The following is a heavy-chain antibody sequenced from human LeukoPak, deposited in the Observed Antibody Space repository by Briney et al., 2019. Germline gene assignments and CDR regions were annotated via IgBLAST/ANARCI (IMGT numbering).Heavy chain of an antibody. Sequence: GGSLRLSCAASGFAFSNSWMTWVRQAPGKGLEWVANIKEDGSVKNYVEYVKGRFTISRDNAKNSLFLQMSSLRVEDTAVYFCARDRAYSTFDYWGQGTLVSVSS. D-gene: IGHD2/OR15-2a*01. CDR2: IKEDGSVK. CDR3: ARDRAYSTFDY. J-gene: IGHJ4*02. CDR1: GFAFSNSW. V-gene: IGHV3-7*01.